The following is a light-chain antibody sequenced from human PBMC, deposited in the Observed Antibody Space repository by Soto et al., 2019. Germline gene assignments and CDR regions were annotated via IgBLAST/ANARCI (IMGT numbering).Light chain of an antibody. Sequence: DIQMTQSPSSLSASVGDRVTITCRASQSISSYLNWYQQKPGKAPKFLIYAASSLQSGVPSRFSGSGSVTDFTLTISSLQPDDFATYYCQQSYSTPLTFGGGTKVEIK. CDR2: AAS. CDR3: QQSYSTPLT. J-gene: IGKJ4*01. CDR1: QSISSY. V-gene: IGKV1-39*01.